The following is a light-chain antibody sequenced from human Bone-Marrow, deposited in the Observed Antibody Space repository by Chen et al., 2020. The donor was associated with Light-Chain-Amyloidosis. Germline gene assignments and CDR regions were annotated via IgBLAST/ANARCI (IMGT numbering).Light chain of an antibody. CDR2: RNN. Sequence: HSVLTPPPSASAPPGQRVPSSCSGASSNIGINYGYWYQHLPGAAPNLLTHRNNPRPSGVPDRFSASKSGTSAFLAISGLRSEDEADYYCAAWDGSLSGYVFGTGTKVIVL. CDR3: AAWDGSLSGYV. V-gene: IGLV1-47*01. J-gene: IGLJ1*01. CDR1: SSNIGINY.